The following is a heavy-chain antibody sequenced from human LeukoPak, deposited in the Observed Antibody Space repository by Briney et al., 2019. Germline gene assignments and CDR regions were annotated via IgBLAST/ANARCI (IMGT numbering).Heavy chain of an antibody. V-gene: IGHV3-20*04. CDR1: GXTFDDYG. Sequence: GGSLRLSCAASGXTFDDYGMSWVRQAPGKGLEWVSGINWNGGSTGYADSVKGRFTISRNNAKNSLYLQMNSLRAEDTALYYCARDSSSWYVSEHWGQGTLVTVSS. CDR2: INWNGGST. CDR3: ARDSSSWYVSEH. J-gene: IGHJ1*01. D-gene: IGHD6-13*01.